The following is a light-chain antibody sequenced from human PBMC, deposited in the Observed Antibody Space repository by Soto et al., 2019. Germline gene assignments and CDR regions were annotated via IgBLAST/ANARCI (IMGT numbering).Light chain of an antibody. CDR1: QNINSW. CDR2: KVS. J-gene: IGKJ4*01. V-gene: IGKV1-5*03. Sequence: DIQMTQSPSTLSASVGDRVTITCRASQNINSWLAWYQQKPGKAPKLLIYKVSNLESGVPSRFSGSGSGTDFTLTISSLQPDDFATYHCQQYESFFPLTFGGGTKVEIK. CDR3: QQYESFFPLT.